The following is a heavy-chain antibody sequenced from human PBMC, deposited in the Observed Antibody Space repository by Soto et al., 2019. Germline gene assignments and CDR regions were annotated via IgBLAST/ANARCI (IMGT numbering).Heavy chain of an antibody. CDR1: GGNFSSSA. D-gene: IGHD3-22*01. CDR2: LIPIFGTA. CDR3: ASDMGYYYDSSVHNDSRPTYGMDF. J-gene: IGHJ6*01. V-gene: IGHV1-69*01. Sequence: QVQLVQSGAEVQKPGSSVNVSCQASGGNFSSSAISWVRQAPGQGLEWMGGLIPIFGTANYAQKFQGRFSTTADESTSTDYMEMSSLRSEDTALYYYASDMGYYYDSSVHNDSRPTYGMDFWGQGTTVTFAA.